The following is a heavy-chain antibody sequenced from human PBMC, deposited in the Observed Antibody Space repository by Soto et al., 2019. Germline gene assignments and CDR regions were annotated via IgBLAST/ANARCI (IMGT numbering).Heavy chain of an antibody. CDR2: IYHSGST. Sequence: SETLSLTGAVSGGSIISSNCWNWVRQPPGKGLEWIGEIYHSGSTYYKPSLKSRVAMSVDTSKNQFSLKLTSATAADTAVYYCARRDWSGSPSPLYFDYWGQGVLVTFSS. D-gene: IGHD3-9*01. CDR1: GGSIISSNC. J-gene: IGHJ4*02. V-gene: IGHV4-4*02. CDR3: ARRDWSGSPSPLYFDY.